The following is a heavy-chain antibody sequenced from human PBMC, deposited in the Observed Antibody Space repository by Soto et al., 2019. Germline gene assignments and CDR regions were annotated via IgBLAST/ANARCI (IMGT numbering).Heavy chain of an antibody. J-gene: IGHJ4*02. CDR3: ARDRTPSGWSFDY. V-gene: IGHV3-33*01. CDR1: GFTFSSYG. CDR2: IWYDGSNK. Sequence: GGSLRLSCAASGFTFSSYGMHWVRQAPGKGLEWVAVIWYDGSNKYYADSVKGRFTISRDNSKNTLYLQMNSLRAEDTAVYYCARDRTPSGWSFDYWGQGTLVTVSS. D-gene: IGHD6-19*01.